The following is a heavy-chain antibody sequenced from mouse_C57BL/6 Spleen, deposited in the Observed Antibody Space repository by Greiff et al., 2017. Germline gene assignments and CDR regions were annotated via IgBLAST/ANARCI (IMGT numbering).Heavy chain of an antibody. CDR1: GYTFTSYW. J-gene: IGHJ4*01. CDR3: ARSRAMDY. CDR2: IDPSDSYT. V-gene: IGHV1-69*01. Sequence: QVQLQQPGAELVMPGASVKLSCKASGYTFTSYWMHWVKQRPGQGLEWIGEIDPSDSYTNYNQKFKGKSTLTVDKSSSTAYMQLSRLTSEDSAVYYCARSRAMDYWGQGTSVTVSS.